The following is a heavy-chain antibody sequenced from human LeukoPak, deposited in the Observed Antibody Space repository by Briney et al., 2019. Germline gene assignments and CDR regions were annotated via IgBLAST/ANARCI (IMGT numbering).Heavy chain of an antibody. J-gene: IGHJ6*02. Sequence: NPGESLKISCQGSGYSFPDYWIGWVRQLPGKGLEWMGIIYPGDSDTRYSPSFQGQVTISADKSTRTAYLQWSSLKTSDTAMYYCARAGQFLWLGDARRPYYYGLDVWGQGTSVTVSS. CDR3: ARAGQFLWLGDARRPYYYGLDV. CDR2: IYPGDSDT. V-gene: IGHV5-51*01. CDR1: GYSFPDYW. D-gene: IGHD3-10*01.